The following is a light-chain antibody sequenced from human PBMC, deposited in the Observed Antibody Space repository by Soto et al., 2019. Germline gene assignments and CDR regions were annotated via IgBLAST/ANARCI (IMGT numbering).Light chain of an antibody. CDR3: SSYTSSSSVV. CDR1: SSDVGGYNY. J-gene: IGLJ2*01. V-gene: IGLV2-14*01. Sequence: QSALTQPASVSGSPGQSITISCTGTSSDVGGYNYVSWYQHHPAKAPKLMIFEVSNRPSGVSNRFSGSKSGNTASLTISGLQPEDEADYYCSSYTSSSSVVFGGGTKVTVL. CDR2: EVS.